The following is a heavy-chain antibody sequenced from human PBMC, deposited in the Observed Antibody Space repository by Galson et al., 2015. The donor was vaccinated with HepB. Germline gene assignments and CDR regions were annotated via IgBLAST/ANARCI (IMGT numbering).Heavy chain of an antibody. J-gene: IGHJ4*02. CDR3: AREGTSFTVFGVVMTGLDY. CDR2: INPSGGGS. CDR1: GYTFTNYF. Sequence: SVKVSCKASGYTFTNYFMHWVRQAPGQGLEWMGIINPSGGGSNYAQKFQGRLTMTSDTTTSTLYMELSSLRSEDTAVYFCAREGTSFTVFGVVMTGLDYWGQGTLVTVSS. V-gene: IGHV1-46*01. D-gene: IGHD3-3*01.